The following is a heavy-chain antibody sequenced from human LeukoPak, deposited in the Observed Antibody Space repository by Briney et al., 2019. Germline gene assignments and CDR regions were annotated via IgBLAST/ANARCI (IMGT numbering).Heavy chain of an antibody. CDR2: IYSSGNT. D-gene: IGHD6-13*01. CDR1: GFTVSNNY. Sequence: GGALRLSCAASGFTVSNNYMYWVRQAPGKGLEWVSLIYSSGNTYYADSVKGRFTMSRDNSKNTLYLQMNSLRAEDTAMYYCARDETSSGWFSGFGNWGQGTLVTVSS. V-gene: IGHV3-53*01. J-gene: IGHJ4*02. CDR3: ARDETSSGWFSGFGN.